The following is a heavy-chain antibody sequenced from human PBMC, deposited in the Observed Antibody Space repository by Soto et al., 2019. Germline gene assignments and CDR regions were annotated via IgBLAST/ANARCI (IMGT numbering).Heavy chain of an antibody. D-gene: IGHD4-17*01. CDR1: GFTFSSYG. J-gene: IGHJ4*02. V-gene: IGHV3-30*03. CDR3: ATKHYGDYLLRY. Sequence: QVQLVESGGGVVQPGRSLRLSCAASGFTFSSYGMHWVRQAPGKGLEWVAVISYDGSNKYYADSVKGRFTISRDNSKKTLSLQMNSLRAEDRAVYYCATKHYGDYLLRYWGQGTLVTVSS. CDR2: ISYDGSNK.